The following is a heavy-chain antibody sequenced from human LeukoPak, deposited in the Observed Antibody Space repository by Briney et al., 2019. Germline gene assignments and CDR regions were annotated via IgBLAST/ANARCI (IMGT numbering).Heavy chain of an antibody. CDR3: ARVSMVRGVLLDV. CDR1: GGSVSSGSYY. CDR2: IYYSGST. D-gene: IGHD3-10*01. Sequence: SETLSLTCTVSGGSVSSGSYYWSWIRQPPGKGLEWIGYIYYSGSTNYNPSLKSRVTISVDTSKNQFSLKLSSVTAADTAVYYCARVSMVRGVLLDVWGQGTTVTVSS. J-gene: IGHJ6*02. V-gene: IGHV4-61*01.